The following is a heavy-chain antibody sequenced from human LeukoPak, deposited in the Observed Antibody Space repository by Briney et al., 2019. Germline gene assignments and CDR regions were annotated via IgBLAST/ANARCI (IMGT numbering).Heavy chain of an antibody. CDR1: GGSINSYN. V-gene: IGHV4-59*01. J-gene: IGHJ4*02. CDR2: IYYSGST. D-gene: IGHD2-21*01. Sequence: SETLSLTCTVSGGSINSYNWSWSRQRPGRGQEWMGGIYYSGSTIYNPSLKSRVTISVDTSKNQISLYLRSVTAADTAASYSARIDCATFDCWGPGTLFTVSS. CDR3: ARIDCATFDC.